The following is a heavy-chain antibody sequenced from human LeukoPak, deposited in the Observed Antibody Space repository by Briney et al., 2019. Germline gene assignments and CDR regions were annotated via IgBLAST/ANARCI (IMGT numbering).Heavy chain of an antibody. CDR2: IYRGGTI. Sequence: SETLSLTCSDSGGSISDYYWSWIRQPPGKGLEWIGYIYRGGTINYNPSVKSRVTMSLDTSKNQISLMLNSVTAADTAIYYCARHWLEAAKTYSYWFDPWGQGTLVTVSS. CDR1: GGSISDYY. D-gene: IGHD6-13*01. CDR3: ARHWLEAAKTYSYWFDP. V-gene: IGHV4-4*09. J-gene: IGHJ5*02.